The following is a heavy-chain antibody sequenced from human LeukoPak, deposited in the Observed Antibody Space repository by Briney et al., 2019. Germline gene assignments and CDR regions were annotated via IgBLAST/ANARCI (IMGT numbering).Heavy chain of an antibody. CDR2: IWYDGSNK. J-gene: IGHJ6*03. CDR1: GFTFSSYG. D-gene: IGHD6-13*01. Sequence: GGSLRLSCAASGFTFSSYGMHWVRQAPGKGLEWVAVIWYDGSNKYYADSVKGRFTISRDNSKNTLYLQMNSLRAEDTAVYYCAKSPYSSSWPLYYYYYYMDVWGKGTTVTVSS. CDR3: AKSPYSSSWPLYYYYYYMDV. V-gene: IGHV3-33*06.